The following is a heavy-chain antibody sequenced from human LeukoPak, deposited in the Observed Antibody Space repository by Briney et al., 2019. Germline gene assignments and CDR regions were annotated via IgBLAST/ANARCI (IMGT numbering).Heavy chain of an antibody. CDR2: ISSGSEK. CDR3: ARDLELSAVYYFDF. D-gene: IGHD3-3*01. V-gene: IGHV3-30*04. CDR1: GFTFSIFP. Sequence: GRSLRLSCEASGFTFSIFPMHWVRQAPGKGLEWVALISSGSEKYYADSVKGRFTISRDNSKNMLYLQMNSLRADDTAVYYCARDLELSAVYYFDFWGQGTLVIVSS. J-gene: IGHJ4*02.